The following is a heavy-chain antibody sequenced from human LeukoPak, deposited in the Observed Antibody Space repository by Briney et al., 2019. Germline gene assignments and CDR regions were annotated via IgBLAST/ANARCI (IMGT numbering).Heavy chain of an antibody. CDR1: GFTFSSYS. D-gene: IGHD6-19*01. Sequence: GGSLRLSCAASGFTFSSYSMNWVRQAPGKGLEWVSSISSSSSYIYYADSVKGRFTISRDNAKNSLYLQMNSLRAEDTAVYYCARRYGGSGWYLDYWGQGTLVTVSS. CDR3: ARRYGGSGWYLDY. J-gene: IGHJ4*02. V-gene: IGHV3-21*01. CDR2: ISSSSSYI.